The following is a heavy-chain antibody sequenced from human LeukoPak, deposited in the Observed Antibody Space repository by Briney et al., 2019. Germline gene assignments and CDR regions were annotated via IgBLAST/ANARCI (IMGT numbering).Heavy chain of an antibody. D-gene: IGHD1-26*01. Sequence: GGSLRLSCAASGFTFSSYWMSWVRQAPGKGLEWVANIKQDGSEKYYVDSVKGRFTISRDNAKNSLYLQMNSLRAEDTAVYYCARVIVGATLRSRYYYYGMDVWGQGTTVTVSS. CDR2: IKQDGSEK. V-gene: IGHV3-7*01. CDR1: GFTFSSYW. CDR3: ARVIVGATLRSRYYYYGMDV. J-gene: IGHJ6*02.